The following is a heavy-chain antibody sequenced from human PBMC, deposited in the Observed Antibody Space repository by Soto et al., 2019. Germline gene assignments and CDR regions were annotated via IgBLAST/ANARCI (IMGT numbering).Heavy chain of an antibody. CDR3: VRQYYARSGPSQPFDI. D-gene: IGHD3-22*01. J-gene: IGHJ3*02. CDR2: IYPGDSDT. Sequence: PGESLKVSCEGSGYSFRNYWIGWVREVPGTGLEWVVIIYPGDSDTRYSPSFQVQVTISADKSISTAYLQWSSLKASDTAMYYCVRQYYARSGPSQPFDIWGQGTMVTV. CDR1: GYSFRNYW. V-gene: IGHV5-51*01.